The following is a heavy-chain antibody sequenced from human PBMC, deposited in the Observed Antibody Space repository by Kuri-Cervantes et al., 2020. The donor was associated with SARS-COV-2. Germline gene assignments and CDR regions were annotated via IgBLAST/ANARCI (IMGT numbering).Heavy chain of an antibody. D-gene: IGHD6-13*01. CDR2: ISYDGSNK. J-gene: IGHJ4*02. Sequence: GESLKISCAASGFTFSSYAMHWVRQAPGKGPERVAVISYDGSNKYYADSVKGRFTISRDNSKNTLYLQMNSLRAEDPAVYYCASQLIAAAALDYWGQGTLVTVSS. V-gene: IGHV3-30-3*01. CDR1: GFTFSSYA. CDR3: ASQLIAAAALDY.